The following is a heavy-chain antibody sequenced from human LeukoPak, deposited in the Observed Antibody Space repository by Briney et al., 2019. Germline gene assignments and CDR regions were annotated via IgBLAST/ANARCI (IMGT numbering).Heavy chain of an antibody. CDR1: GFTVSSNY. CDR2: ISGSGGST. J-gene: IGHJ3*02. CDR3: AKGPTAHDAFDI. Sequence: GGSLRLSCAASGFTVSSNYMSWVRQAPGKGLEWVSAISGSGGSTYYADSVKGRFTISRDNSKNTLYLQMNSLRAEDTAVYYCAKGPTAHDAFDIWGQGTMVTVSS. D-gene: IGHD4-17*01. V-gene: IGHV3-23*01.